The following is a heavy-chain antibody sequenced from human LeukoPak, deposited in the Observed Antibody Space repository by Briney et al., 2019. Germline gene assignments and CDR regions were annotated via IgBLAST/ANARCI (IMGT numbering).Heavy chain of an antibody. CDR2: IRYDGSNK. V-gene: IGHV3-30*02. Sequence: GGSLRLSCAASGFTFSSYGMHWVRQAPGKGLEWVAFIRYDGSNKYYADSVKGRFTISRDNSKNTLYLQMNSLRAEDTAVYYCAKNPDYYGSGSYYKKPRGVGMDVGGQGTTVTVSS. CDR3: AKNPDYYGSGSYYKKPRGVGMDV. J-gene: IGHJ6*02. D-gene: IGHD3-10*01. CDR1: GFTFSSYG.